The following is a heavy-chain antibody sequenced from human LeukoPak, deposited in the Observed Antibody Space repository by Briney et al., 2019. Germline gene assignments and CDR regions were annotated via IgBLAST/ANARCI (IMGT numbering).Heavy chain of an antibody. J-gene: IGHJ4*02. CDR2: IYYSGST. CDR1: GGSVSSGSYY. D-gene: IGHD5-12*01. CDR3: ARHDGRGGATMGALDS. Sequence: SETLSLTCTVSGGSVSSGSYYWRWIRQPPGKGLEWIGYIYYSGSTNYNPSLKSRVTISVDTSKNQFSLKLSSVTAADTAVYYCARHDGRGGATMGALDSWGQGSLVTVSS. V-gene: IGHV4-61*01.